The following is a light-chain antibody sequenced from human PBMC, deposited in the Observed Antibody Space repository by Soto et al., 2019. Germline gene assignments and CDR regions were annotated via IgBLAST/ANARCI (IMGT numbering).Light chain of an antibody. J-gene: IGKJ3*01. CDR2: GAS. CDR1: QSVSSSY. Sequence: EIVLSQSPGTLSLSPGERATLSCRVSQSVSSSYLAWYQQKPGQAPRLLIYGASTRATGIPARFSGSGSGTEFTLTISSLQSEDVAVYYCQQYGRSPFTFGPGTKVDI. V-gene: IGKV3-20*01. CDR3: QQYGRSPFT.